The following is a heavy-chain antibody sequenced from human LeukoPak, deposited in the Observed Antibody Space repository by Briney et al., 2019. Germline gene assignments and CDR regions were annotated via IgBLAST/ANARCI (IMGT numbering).Heavy chain of an antibody. Sequence: GESLKISCKGSGYRFTSYWIGWVRQMPGKGLEGMGINYPGDSDTRYSPSFQGQVTISADKSFSTAYLQWSGLKASDTAVYYCARLGGDYYDSSGYSPVGAFDIWGQGTMVTVSS. D-gene: IGHD3-22*01. CDR1: GYRFTSYW. CDR2: NYPGDSDT. CDR3: ARLGGDYYDSSGYSPVGAFDI. J-gene: IGHJ3*02. V-gene: IGHV5-51*01.